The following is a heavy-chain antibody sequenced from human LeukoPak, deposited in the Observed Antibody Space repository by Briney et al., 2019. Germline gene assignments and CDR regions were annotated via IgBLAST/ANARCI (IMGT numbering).Heavy chain of an antibody. Sequence: GSSVKVSCKASGGTFSSYAISWVRQASGQGLEWMGGIIPIFGTANYAQKFQGRVTITADESTSTAYMELSSLRSEDTAVYYCASTTAAGRNWFDPWGQGTLVTVSS. CDR2: IIPIFGTA. V-gene: IGHV1-69*01. CDR1: GGTFSSYA. CDR3: ASTTAAGRNWFDP. J-gene: IGHJ5*02. D-gene: IGHD6-13*01.